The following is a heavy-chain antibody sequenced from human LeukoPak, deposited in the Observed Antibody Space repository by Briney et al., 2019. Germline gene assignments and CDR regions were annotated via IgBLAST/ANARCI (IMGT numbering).Heavy chain of an antibody. Sequence: GGSLRLSCAASGFTVSSNYVSWVRQAPGKGLEWVSVIYSGGSTFYTDSVKGLFTISRDNSKNTVYLQMNSLRAEDTAVYYCASGRRDGYLHYWGQGTLVTVSS. J-gene: IGHJ4*02. D-gene: IGHD5-24*01. CDR3: ASGRRDGYLHY. CDR1: GFTVSSNY. CDR2: IYSGGST. V-gene: IGHV3-66*01.